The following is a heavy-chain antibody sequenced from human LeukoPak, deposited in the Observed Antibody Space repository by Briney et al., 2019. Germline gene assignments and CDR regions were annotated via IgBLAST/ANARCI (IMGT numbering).Heavy chain of an antibody. CDR2: ITPSGGT. D-gene: IGHD5-24*01. CDR1: GYTFTSYA. V-gene: IGHV1-2*02. Sequence: GASVKVSCKASGYTFTSYAIHWVRQAPGQGLEWMGWITPSGGTNYPQKFQGRVAITWDTSITTAYMDLSRLTSDDTAVYYCARDRYGDGFAHLDYWGRGALVTVSS. CDR3: ARDRYGDGFAHLDY. J-gene: IGHJ4*02.